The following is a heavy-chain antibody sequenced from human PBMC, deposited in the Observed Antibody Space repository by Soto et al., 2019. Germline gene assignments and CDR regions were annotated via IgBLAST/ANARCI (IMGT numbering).Heavy chain of an antibody. V-gene: IGHV3-23*01. D-gene: IGHD6-13*01. Sequence: EVHLLESGGGLVQPGESLRLSCGASGFTFSSCVMTWVRQAPGKGLEWVSSITDTGAGTHYADSVKGRFTISRDNSKNTMYLQMNNLRAEDTAVYYWGKGLISGRWYAADWGQGTLVTVSS. CDR2: ITDTGAGT. CDR1: GFTFSSCV. CDR3: GKGLISGRWYAAD. J-gene: IGHJ4*02.